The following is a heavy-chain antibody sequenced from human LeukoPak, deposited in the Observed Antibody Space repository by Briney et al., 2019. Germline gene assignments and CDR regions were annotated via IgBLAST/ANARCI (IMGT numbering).Heavy chain of an antibody. CDR2: ISWNSDST. Sequence: PGGSLRLSCAGSGFSVSDNYMTWVRQAPGKGLEWVAGISWNSDSTGYPDSVEGRFTISRDNAKNSLFLQMDSLRVEDTAFYYYARDRQGITGTEWFDPWGQGILVTVSS. D-gene: IGHD1-20*01. V-gene: IGHV3-20*04. J-gene: IGHJ5*02. CDR3: ARDRQGITGTEWFDP. CDR1: GFSVSDNY.